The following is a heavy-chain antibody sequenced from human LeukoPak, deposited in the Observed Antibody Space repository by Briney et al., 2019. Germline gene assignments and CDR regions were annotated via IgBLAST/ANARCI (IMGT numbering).Heavy chain of an antibody. J-gene: IGHJ6*03. D-gene: IGHD3-10*01. V-gene: IGHV3-7*01. CDR3: ARLTKNDSGSFRFGKKKRGYMDV. Sequence: GGSLRLSCVASGFTFSSYWMTWVRQAPGKGLEWVANIKQDGTEKYYVDSVKGRFTISRDNAKNSLYLQMNSLRAEDTAVYYCARLTKNDSGSFRFGKKKRGYMDVWGKGTTVTISS. CDR1: GFTFSSYW. CDR2: IKQDGTEK.